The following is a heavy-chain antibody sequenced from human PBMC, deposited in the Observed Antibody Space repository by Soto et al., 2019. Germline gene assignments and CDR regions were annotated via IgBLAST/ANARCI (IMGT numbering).Heavy chain of an antibody. D-gene: IGHD3-22*01. CDR3: AKMVPLLLYPPRGTFDY. CDR2: ISGSGGST. Sequence: GGSLRLSCAVSGFTFSSYAMSWVRQAPGKGLEWVSAISGSGGSTYYADSVKGRFTISRDNSKNTLYLQMNSLRAEDTAVYYCAKMVPLLLYPPRGTFDYSGQAILVTVSS. CDR1: GFTFSSYA. J-gene: IGHJ4*02. V-gene: IGHV3-23*01.